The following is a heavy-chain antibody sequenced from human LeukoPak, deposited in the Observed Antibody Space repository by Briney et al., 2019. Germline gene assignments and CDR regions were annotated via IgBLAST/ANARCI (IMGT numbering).Heavy chain of an antibody. CDR1: GFTFSSYG. J-gene: IGHJ2*01. CDR2: ISGSGGSA. CDR3: AKDVRGSHGKYFDL. D-gene: IGHD1-26*01. Sequence: PGGTLRLSCAASGFTFSSYGMSWVRQAPGKGLEWVSAISGSGGSAYYADSVKGRFTISRDNSKNTLYLQMNSLRAEDMALYYCAKDVRGSHGKYFDLWGRGTLVTVSS. V-gene: IGHV3-23*01.